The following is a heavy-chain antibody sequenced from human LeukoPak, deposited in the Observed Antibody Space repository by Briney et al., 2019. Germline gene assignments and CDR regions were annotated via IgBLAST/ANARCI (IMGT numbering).Heavy chain of an antibody. V-gene: IGHV1-2*02. CDR2: INPNSGGT. J-gene: IGHJ4*02. CDR3: ARDAAEYYYDSSGYPLGY. CDR1: GYTFTGYY. Sequence: ASVKVSCKASGYTFTGYYMHWVRQAPGQGLEWMGWINPNSGGTNYAQKFQGRVTMTRDTSISTAYMGLSRLRSDDTAVYYCARDAAEYYYDSSGYPLGYWGQGTLVTVSS. D-gene: IGHD3-22*01.